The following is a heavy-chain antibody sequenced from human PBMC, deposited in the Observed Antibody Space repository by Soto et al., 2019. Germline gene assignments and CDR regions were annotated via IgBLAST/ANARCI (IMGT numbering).Heavy chain of an antibody. CDR3: ARDRRRGTVNFYF. J-gene: IGHJ4*02. V-gene: IGHV4-31*03. D-gene: IGHD4-17*01. CDR2: IFYNGST. CDR1: GGSITSGTYF. Sequence: QLQLQESGPRLVKSSQTLSLTCTVSGGSITSGTYFWSWIRQLPGKGLEWIGYIFYNGSTYYNPSLNSRVTISVDPSKNHFSLKISSVTAADTAVYYCARDRRRGTVNFYFWGQGALVTVSS.